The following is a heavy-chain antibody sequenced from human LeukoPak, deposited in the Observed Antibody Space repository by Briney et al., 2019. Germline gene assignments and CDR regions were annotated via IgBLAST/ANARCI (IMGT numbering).Heavy chain of an antibody. CDR3: ARGKYDTSGYYQQFDF. V-gene: IGHV4-4*07. J-gene: IGHJ4*02. D-gene: IGHD3-22*01. Sequence: SETLSLTCVVSGGSISGYYWNWIRQSAGKGLEWIGRIYSSGNTAYNPSLKSRVSMSVETSKKQLSLRLSSVTAADTAVYYCARGKYDTSGYYQQFDFWGQGTLVTVSS. CDR1: GGSISGYY. CDR2: IYSSGNT.